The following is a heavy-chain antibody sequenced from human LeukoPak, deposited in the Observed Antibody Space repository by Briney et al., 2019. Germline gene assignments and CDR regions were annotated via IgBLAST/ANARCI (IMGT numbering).Heavy chain of an antibody. CDR2: INPNNGGT. J-gene: IGHJ6*01. Sequence: ASAKVSCKASGYTFTGYYMHWVRQAPGQGLEWMGWINPNNGGTNYAQKFQGRVTMTRDTSISTAYMELSRLRSDDTAVYYCAREDPGGRAEVWGQGTTVTVSS. CDR1: GYTFTGYY. CDR3: AREDPGGRAEV. D-gene: IGHD1-26*01. V-gene: IGHV1-2*02.